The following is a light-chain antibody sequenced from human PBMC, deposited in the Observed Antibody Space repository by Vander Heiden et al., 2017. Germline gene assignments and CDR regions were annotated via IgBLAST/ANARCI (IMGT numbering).Light chain of an antibody. CDR3: CSYAGTNTGV. J-gene: IGLJ3*02. Sequence: QSALTQPASVSGSPGQSITISCTGTSSDVRSYNLVSWYQQHPVKAPKLIISEVNKRPSGVSNRFSGSKSDNTASLTISGLQAEDEADYYCCSYAGTNTGVFGGGTKLTVL. CDR2: EVN. V-gene: IGLV2-23*02. CDR1: SSDVRSYNL.